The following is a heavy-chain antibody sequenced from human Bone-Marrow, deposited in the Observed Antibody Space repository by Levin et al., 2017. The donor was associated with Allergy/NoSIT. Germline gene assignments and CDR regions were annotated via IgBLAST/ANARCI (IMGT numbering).Heavy chain of an antibody. D-gene: IGHD3-22*01. CDR2: INQDGSQQ. CDR3: ARDVHTPEANSGYLYDS. CDR1: GFSFSSYW. Sequence: GGSLRLSCVVSGFSFSSYWMTWVRQAPGKGPEWVANINQDGSQQNYLDSVKGRFTISRDNAMNSLFLQMNSLSAEDTAVYYCARDVHTPEANSGYLYDSWGQGTPVTVSS. V-gene: IGHV3-7*01. J-gene: IGHJ5*02.